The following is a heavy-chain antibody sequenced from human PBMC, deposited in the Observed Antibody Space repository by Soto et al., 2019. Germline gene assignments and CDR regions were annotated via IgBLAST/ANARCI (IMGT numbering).Heavy chain of an antibody. CDR2: IYWDDDK. Sequence: QITLKESGPTLVKPTQTLTLTCTFSGFSLSTSGVGVGWIRQPPGKALELIALIYWDDDKRYSPSLKSRLTITQDTSKNQVVLTMTNMDPMDTATYYCAHNGVRQFGEFSYRRCDFWGQGTLVTVSS. CDR3: AHNGVRQFGEFSYRRCDF. J-gene: IGHJ4*02. V-gene: IGHV2-5*02. CDR1: GFSLSTSGVG. D-gene: IGHD3-10*01.